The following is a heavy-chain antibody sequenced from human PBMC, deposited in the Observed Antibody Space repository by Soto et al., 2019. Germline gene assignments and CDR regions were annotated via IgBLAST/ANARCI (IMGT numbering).Heavy chain of an antibody. V-gene: IGHV1-8*01. Sequence: ASVKVSCKASGYTFTSYDINWVRQATGQGLEWMGWMNPNSGNTGYAQKFQGRVTMTRNTSISTAYMELSSLRSEDTAVYYCARVLVRLDYYYYGMDVWGQGTTVTVSS. J-gene: IGHJ6*02. CDR2: MNPNSGNT. CDR3: ARVLVRLDYYYYGMDV. D-gene: IGHD2-21*01. CDR1: GYTFTSYD.